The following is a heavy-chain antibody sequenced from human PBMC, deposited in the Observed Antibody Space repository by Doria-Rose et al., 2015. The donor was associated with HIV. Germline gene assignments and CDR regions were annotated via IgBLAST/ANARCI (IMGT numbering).Heavy chain of an antibody. D-gene: IGHD6-13*01. Sequence: SCPVLVKPTETLTLTCTVSGVSLSSPGMGVSWIRQPPGKALEWLANIFSGDERSYKTSLKSRLTSSRCTSKSQVVLTMTDMDPVDTATYYCARIKSSRWYHKYYFDFWGQGTLVIVSA. CDR3: ARIKSSRWYHKYYFDF. V-gene: IGHV2-26*01. CDR2: IFSGDER. J-gene: IGHJ4*02. CDR1: GVSLSSPGMG.